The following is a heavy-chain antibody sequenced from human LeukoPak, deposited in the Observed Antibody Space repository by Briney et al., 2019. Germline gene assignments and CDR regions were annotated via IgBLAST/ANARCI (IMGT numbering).Heavy chain of an antibody. CDR2: IRYDGSYK. V-gene: IGHV3-30*02. J-gene: IGHJ4*02. CDR1: GFTFSSYV. D-gene: IGHD3-22*01. CDR3: AKPAGDSSGYYYFDY. Sequence: GGSLRLSCAASGFTFSSYVMHWVRQAPGKGLEGVAFIRYDGSYKYYADSVKGRFTISRDNSKNTLYLQMNSLRAEDTGVYYCAKPAGDSSGYYYFDYWGQGTLVTVSS.